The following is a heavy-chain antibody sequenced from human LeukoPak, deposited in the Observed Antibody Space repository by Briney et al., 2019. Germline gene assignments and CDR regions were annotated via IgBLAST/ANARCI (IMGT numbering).Heavy chain of an antibody. CDR2: INSDGSRT. J-gene: IGHJ3*02. CDR3: ARPEALYSGGVDGFDI. CDR1: GFTVSSHW. D-gene: IGHD6-19*01. Sequence: PGGSLRLSCAVSGFTVSSHWMHWVRQAPGKGLVWVSRINSDGSRTTYADSVKGRFTISRDNAKNTLYLQMNSLRAEDTAVYYCARPEALYSGGVDGFDIWGEGTLVTVSS. V-gene: IGHV3-74*01.